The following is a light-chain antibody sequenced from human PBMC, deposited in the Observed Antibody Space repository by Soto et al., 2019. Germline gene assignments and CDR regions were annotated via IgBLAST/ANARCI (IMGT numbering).Light chain of an antibody. CDR1: QSLYNSNNKNF. CDR3: QLYSSPLWT. CDR2: WAS. Sequence: DIVMTQSPDSLAVSLGERATINCRSSQSLYNSNNKNFLAWYQHKPGQPPKLLIYWASTREPGVPDRFTGSGSGTDFTLTISSVQAEDVAVYYCQLYSSPLWTFGQGTKVEIK. J-gene: IGKJ1*01. V-gene: IGKV4-1*01.